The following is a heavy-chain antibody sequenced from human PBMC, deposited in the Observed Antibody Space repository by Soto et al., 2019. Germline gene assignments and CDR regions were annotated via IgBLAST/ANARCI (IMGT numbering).Heavy chain of an antibody. CDR3: TTQEYGMDV. CDR2: IIPISGTT. Sequence: GASVKVSCKASGDVFRSYGINWVRQAPGQGLEWMGGIIPISGTTNYAQKFQGRVAITADESTDTVYMELSRLRSEDTAVYYCTTQEYGMDVWGQGTTVTVSS. V-gene: IGHV1-69*13. CDR1: GDVFRSYG. J-gene: IGHJ6*02.